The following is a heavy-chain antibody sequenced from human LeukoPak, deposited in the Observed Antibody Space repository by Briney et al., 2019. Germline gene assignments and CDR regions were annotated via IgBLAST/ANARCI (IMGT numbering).Heavy chain of an antibody. CDR1: AFTFSSFG. V-gene: IGHV3-30*02. Sequence: GGSLRLSCAASAFTFSSFGMHWVRQAPGKGLEWVAFIRFDGSNEYYTDFVKGRFTISRDNSKNTLSLQMNSLRPEDTAVYYCARDLGMGTRIDFRGQGTLVTVSS. CDR2: IRFDGSNE. CDR3: ARDLGMGTRIDF. D-gene: IGHD5-24*01. J-gene: IGHJ4*02.